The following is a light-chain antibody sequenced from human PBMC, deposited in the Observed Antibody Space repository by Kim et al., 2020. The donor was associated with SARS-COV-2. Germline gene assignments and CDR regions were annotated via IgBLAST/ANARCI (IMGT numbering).Light chain of an antibody. CDR2: QDN. Sequence: ESPGQTASITCSGDKLGDKYACWYQQKPGQSPVLVIYQDNKRPSGIPGRFSGSNSGNTATLTISGTQAMDEADYYCQAWDSSTVVFGGGTQLTVL. CDR3: QAWDSSTVV. V-gene: IGLV3-1*01. CDR1: KLGDKY. J-gene: IGLJ2*01.